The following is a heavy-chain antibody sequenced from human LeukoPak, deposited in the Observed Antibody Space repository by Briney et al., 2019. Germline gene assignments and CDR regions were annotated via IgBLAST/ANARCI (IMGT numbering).Heavy chain of an antibody. CDR2: INPNSGGT. CDR3: AKLTGDLYRLHYFDY. Sequence: ASVKVSCKASGYTFTGYYMHWVRQAPGQGLEWMGWINPNSGGTNYAQKFQGRVTMTRDTSISTAYMELSRLRSDDTAVYYCAKLTGDLYRLHYFDYWGQGTLVTVSS. CDR1: GYTFTGYY. V-gene: IGHV1-2*02. D-gene: IGHD7-27*01. J-gene: IGHJ4*02.